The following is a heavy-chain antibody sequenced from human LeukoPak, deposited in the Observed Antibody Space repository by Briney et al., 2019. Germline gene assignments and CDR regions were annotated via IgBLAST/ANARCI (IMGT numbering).Heavy chain of an antibody. CDR1: GFSFGSYA. CDR3: ARVPRIVVDTTTTY. D-gene: IGHD3-22*01. V-gene: IGHV3-23*01. CDR2: ICGSVSGSGDCT. Sequence: GGSLRLSCAASGFSFGSYAMSWVRQAAGKGLEWVSEICGSVSGSGDCTHYADSVKGRFTISRDNSKKTLYLQMNSLRAEDTAVYYCARVPRIVVDTTTTYWGQGTLVTVSS. J-gene: IGHJ4*02.